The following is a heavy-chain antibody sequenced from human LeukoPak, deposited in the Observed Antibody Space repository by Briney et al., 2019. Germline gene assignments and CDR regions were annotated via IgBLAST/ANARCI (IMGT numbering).Heavy chain of an antibody. CDR3: ARACSSTSCYIWSGGWFDP. D-gene: IGHD2-2*02. V-gene: IGHV1-8*03. Sequence: ASVKVSCKASGYAFNNYDINWVRQATGQGLEWMGWMNPNSGNTGYAQKFQGRVTITMDTSRSTAYMELSSLRSEDTAVYYCARACSSTSCYIWSGGWFDPWGQGTLVTVSS. CDR1: GYAFNNYD. CDR2: MNPNSGNT. J-gene: IGHJ5*02.